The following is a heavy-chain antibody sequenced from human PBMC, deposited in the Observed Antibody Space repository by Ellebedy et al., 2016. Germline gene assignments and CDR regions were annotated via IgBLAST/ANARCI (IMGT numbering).Heavy chain of an antibody. CDR2: VFHTGTT. V-gene: IGHV4-59*02. J-gene: IGHJ3*01. CDR3: AKWNGCWYAFEV. Sequence: SETLSLTCNVSGGSVSSYYWNWIRRPPGKGLEWIGYVFHTGTTNYNPSLKSRVTMSVDTSKSQFSLRLTSVTAADTAVYYCAKWNGCWYAFEVWGQGTMVTVSS. CDR1: GGSVSSYY. D-gene: IGHD6-13*01.